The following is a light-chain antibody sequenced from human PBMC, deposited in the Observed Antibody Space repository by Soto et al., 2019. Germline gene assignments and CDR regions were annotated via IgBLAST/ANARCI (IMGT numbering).Light chain of an antibody. CDR1: QSISSSY. J-gene: IGKJ1*01. CDR3: QQYGSSRT. CDR2: GAS. V-gene: IGKV3-20*01. Sequence: ETVLTQSPGTLSFSPGERATLSCRASQSISSSYLAWYQQKPGQAPRLLVYGASSRATGIPDRFSGSGSGTDFTLTISRLEPEDFAVYFCQQYGSSRTFGQGTKVDIK.